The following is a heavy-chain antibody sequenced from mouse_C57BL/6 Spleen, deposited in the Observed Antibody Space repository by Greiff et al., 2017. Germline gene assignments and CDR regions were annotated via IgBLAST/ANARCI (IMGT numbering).Heavy chain of an antibody. CDR2: ISSGGSYT. Sequence: DVKLVESGGDLVKPGASLKLSCAASGFTFSSYGMSWVRQTPDKRLEWVATISSGGSYTYYPDSVKGRFTISRDKAKTTMYLQMSSLKSEDTAMYYCARHKSATVVASHWYFDVWGTGTTVTVSS. D-gene: IGHD1-1*01. CDR3: ARHKSATVVASHWYFDV. CDR1: GFTFSSYG. J-gene: IGHJ1*03. V-gene: IGHV5-6*02.